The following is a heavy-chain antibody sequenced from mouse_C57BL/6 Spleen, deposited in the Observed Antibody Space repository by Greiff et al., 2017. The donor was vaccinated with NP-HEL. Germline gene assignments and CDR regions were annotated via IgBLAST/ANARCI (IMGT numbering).Heavy chain of an antibody. Sequence: VQLQQSGPELVKPGASVKISCKASGYTFTDYYMNWVKQSHGKSLEWIGDINPNNGGTSYNQKFKGKATLTVDKSSSTAYMELRSLTSEDSAVYYCASHYGSSYWFAYWGQGTLVTVSA. CDR3: ASHYGSSYWFAY. J-gene: IGHJ3*01. CDR1: GYTFTDYY. V-gene: IGHV1-26*01. CDR2: INPNNGGT. D-gene: IGHD1-1*01.